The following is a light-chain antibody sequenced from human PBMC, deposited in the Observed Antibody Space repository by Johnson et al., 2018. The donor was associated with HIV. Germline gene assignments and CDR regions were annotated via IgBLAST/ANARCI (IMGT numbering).Light chain of an antibody. CDR3: GAWDSSLSAHFV. J-gene: IGLJ1*01. V-gene: IGLV1-51*02. CDR2: EKN. Sequence: QSILTQPPSVSAAPGQKVTISCSGSSSNIGTNYVSWYQQLPGTAPKLLIYEKNKRHSGIPDRFSASKSGTSATLVITGLQTGDEADYYCGAWDSSLSAHFVFGTGTKVTVL. CDR1: SSNIGTNY.